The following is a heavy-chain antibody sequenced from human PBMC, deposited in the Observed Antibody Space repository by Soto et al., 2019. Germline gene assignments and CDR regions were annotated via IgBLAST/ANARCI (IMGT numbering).Heavy chain of an antibody. CDR2: INPNSGGT. D-gene: IGHD3-9*01. J-gene: IGHJ5*02. CDR3: ARAGYDILTGKMGWFDP. CDR1: GYTFTGYY. Sequence: GASVKVSCKASGYTFTGYYMHWVRQAPGQGLEWMGWINPNSGGTNYAQKFQGWVTMTRDTSISTAYMELSRLRSDDTAVYYCARAGYDILTGKMGWFDPWGQGTLVTVSS. V-gene: IGHV1-2*04.